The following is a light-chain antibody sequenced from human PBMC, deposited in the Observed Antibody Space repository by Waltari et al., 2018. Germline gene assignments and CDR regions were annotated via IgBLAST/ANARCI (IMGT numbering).Light chain of an antibody. V-gene: IGLV7-46*01. CDR1: TGVVTSGHF. Sequence: QAVVTQEPSLTVSPGGTVTLTCASNTGVVTSGHFPYWFQQKPGQAPKTLIYDTTNKHSWTPARFSGSLLGGKAALTLSGAQPEDEADHFCFLVYGGVGVFGGGTKLTVL. CDR2: DTT. J-gene: IGLJ3*02. CDR3: FLVYGGVGV.